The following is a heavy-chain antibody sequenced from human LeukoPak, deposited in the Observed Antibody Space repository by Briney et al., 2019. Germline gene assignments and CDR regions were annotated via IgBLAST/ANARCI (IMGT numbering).Heavy chain of an antibody. D-gene: IGHD6-13*01. CDR3: ARDLYSSSWYFVSPGGY. Sequence: GGSLRLSCAASGYTFSSYSMNWVRQAPGKGLEWVSSISSSSSYIYYADSVKGRFTISRDNAKNSLYLQMNSLRAEDTALYYCARDLYSSSWYFVSPGGYWGQGTLVTVSS. V-gene: IGHV3-21*04. J-gene: IGHJ4*02. CDR2: ISSSSSYI. CDR1: GYTFSSYS.